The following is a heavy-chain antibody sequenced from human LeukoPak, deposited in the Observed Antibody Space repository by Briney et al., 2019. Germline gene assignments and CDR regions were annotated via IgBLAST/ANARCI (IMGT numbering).Heavy chain of an antibody. Sequence: GGSLRLPCAASGFTFSSYAMSWVRQAPGKGLEWVSSISGSGGSTYYADSVKGRFTISRDNSKNTLYLQMNSMRAEDTAVYYCAKNVGRIVGATDYWGQGTLVTVSS. V-gene: IGHV3-23*01. J-gene: IGHJ4*02. D-gene: IGHD1-26*01. CDR3: AKNVGRIVGATDY. CDR1: GFTFSSYA. CDR2: ISGSGGST.